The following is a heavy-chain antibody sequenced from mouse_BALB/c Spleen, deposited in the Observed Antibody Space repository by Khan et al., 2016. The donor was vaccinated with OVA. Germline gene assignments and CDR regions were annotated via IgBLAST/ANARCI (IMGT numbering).Heavy chain of an antibody. CDR2: IDPFNGGS. D-gene: IGHD2-5*01. CDR1: GYSFTSYY. CDR3: ARHCSTSWFAY. J-gene: IGHJ3*01. V-gene: IGHV1-31*01. Sequence: VQLQQPGPELMKPGASVKISCKASGYSFTSYYIHWVKQSHGKTLEWIGYIDPFNGGSTYNQNFQVKATLTVDKSSSTAYMHLSSLTSEDSAVYCCARHCSTSWFAYWGQGTLVTVSA.